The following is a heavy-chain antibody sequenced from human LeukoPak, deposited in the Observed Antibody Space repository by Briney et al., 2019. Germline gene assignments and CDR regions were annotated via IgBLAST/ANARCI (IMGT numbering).Heavy chain of an antibody. CDR3: TKELGASGSSHMCYFDY. V-gene: IGHV3-30*18. CDR2: VSHNGSAK. J-gene: IGHJ4*02. Sequence: GGSLRLSCAASGFSLRNHGMNWVRQAPGKGLEWVAVVSHNGSAKFYADSVKGRFTISRDNPNNILYLQMNSLRPEDTAVYYCTKELGASGSSHMCYFDYWGQGILVTVS. CDR1: GFSLRNHG. D-gene: IGHD3-10*01.